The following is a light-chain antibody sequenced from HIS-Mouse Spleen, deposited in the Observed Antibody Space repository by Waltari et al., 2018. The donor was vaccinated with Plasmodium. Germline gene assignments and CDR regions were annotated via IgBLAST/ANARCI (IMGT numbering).Light chain of an antibody. CDR1: QSVSSY. CDR3: QQRSNWPPLT. Sequence: EIVLTQSPATLSLSPGERATPSCRASQSVSSYLAWYQQKPGQAPRLLIYDASNRATGIPARFRGSGSGTDFTLTISSLEPEDFAVYYCQQRSNWPPLTFGGGTKVEIK. CDR2: DAS. V-gene: IGKV3-11*01. J-gene: IGKJ4*01.